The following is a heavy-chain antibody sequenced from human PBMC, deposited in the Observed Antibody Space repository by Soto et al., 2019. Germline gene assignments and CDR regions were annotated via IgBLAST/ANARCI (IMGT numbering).Heavy chain of an antibody. J-gene: IGHJ4*02. CDR3: ARVSRGGWYFDY. Sequence: QVQLQESGPGLVKPSETLSLTCTVSGGSISSYYWSWIRQPPGKGLEWVGYIYYRGSTNYNPSPKIRVPIPVHTSENQFSLKLTSVTAADTAVYYCARVSRGGWYFDYWGQGTLVTVSS. CDR2: IYYRGST. CDR1: GGSISSYY. D-gene: IGHD6-19*01. V-gene: IGHV4-59*01.